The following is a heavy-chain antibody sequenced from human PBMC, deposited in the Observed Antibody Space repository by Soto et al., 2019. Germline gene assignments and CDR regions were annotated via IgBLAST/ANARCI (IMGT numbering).Heavy chain of an antibody. Sequence: PGAFLRHSCTASGFTFTRYSMNWVRQAPGKGLEWVSSISSTTNYIYYGDSMKGRLTISRNNAKNSLYLEIKSRRAEDTVVYSCGRGPEDLPSNFDYGGQGPLVTGSS. CDR1: GFTFTRYS. CDR2: ISSTTNYI. CDR3: GRGPEDLPSNFDY. D-gene: IGHD3-10*01. V-gene: IGHV3-21*06. J-gene: IGHJ4*02.